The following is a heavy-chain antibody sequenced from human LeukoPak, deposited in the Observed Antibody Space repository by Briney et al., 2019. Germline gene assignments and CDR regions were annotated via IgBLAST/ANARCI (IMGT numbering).Heavy chain of an antibody. V-gene: IGHV1-18*01. CDR2: ISAYNGNT. J-gene: IGHJ4*02. Sequence: ASVKVSCKASGYTFTSYGISWVRQAPGQGLEWMGWISAYNGNTNYAQKLQGRVTMTTDTSTSTAYMELRSLRSDDTAVYYCARVRYCSGGSCYGPFDYWGQGTLVTVSS. CDR3: ARVRYCSGGSCYGPFDY. CDR1: GYTFTSYG. D-gene: IGHD2-15*01.